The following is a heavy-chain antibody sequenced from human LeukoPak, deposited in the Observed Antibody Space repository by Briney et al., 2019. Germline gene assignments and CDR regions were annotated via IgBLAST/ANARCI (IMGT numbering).Heavy chain of an antibody. V-gene: IGHV3-23*01. Sequence: PGGSLRLSCAASGFTFSSYAMSWVRRAPGKGLEWVSAISGSGGSTYYADYVKGRFTISRDNSKNTLYLQMNSLRAEDTAVYYCAKDIRLSYVGDDYWGQGTLVTVSS. J-gene: IGHJ4*02. CDR2: ISGSGGST. D-gene: IGHD3-10*02. CDR3: AKDIRLSYVGDDY. CDR1: GFTFSSYA.